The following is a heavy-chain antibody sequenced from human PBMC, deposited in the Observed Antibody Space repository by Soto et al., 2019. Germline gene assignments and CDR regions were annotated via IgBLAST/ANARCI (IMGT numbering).Heavy chain of an antibody. CDR3: DSPQGSSLFDY. CDR2: ISYDGSNK. Sequence: PGGSLRLSCAASGFTFSDYYMSWVRQAPGKGLEWVAVISYDGSNKYYADSVKGRFTISRDNSKNTLYLQMNSLRAEDTAVYYCDSPQGSSLFDYWGQGTMVTVSS. CDR1: GFTFSDYY. J-gene: IGHJ4*02. V-gene: IGHV3-30*03. D-gene: IGHD6-6*01.